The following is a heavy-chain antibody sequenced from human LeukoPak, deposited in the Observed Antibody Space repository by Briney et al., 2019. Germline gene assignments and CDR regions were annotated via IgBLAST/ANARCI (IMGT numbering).Heavy chain of an antibody. D-gene: IGHD3-22*01. Sequence: KPSETLSLTCTVSGGSISSSSYYWGWIRQPPGKGLEWIGSIYYSGSTYYNPSLRSRVTISVDTSKNQFSLKLSSVTAADTAVYYCARQYYYESSGYYPFEYWGQGTLVTVSS. CDR3: ARQYYYESSGYYPFEY. CDR2: IYYSGST. J-gene: IGHJ4*02. CDR1: GGSISSSSYY. V-gene: IGHV4-39*01.